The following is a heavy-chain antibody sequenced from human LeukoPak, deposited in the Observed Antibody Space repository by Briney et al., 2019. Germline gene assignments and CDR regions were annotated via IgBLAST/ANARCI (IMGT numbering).Heavy chain of an antibody. D-gene: IGHD3-22*01. CDR1: GFTVSSNY. V-gene: IGHV3-66*01. CDR3: AREYDRSNYYTYGMDV. Sequence: GGSLRLSCAASGFTVSSNYMSWVRQAPGKGLEWVSVIYSGGSTYHADSVKGRFTISRDNSKNTLYLQMNSLRAEDTAVYYCAREYDRSNYYTYGMDVWGQGTTVTVSS. J-gene: IGHJ6*02. CDR2: IYSGGST.